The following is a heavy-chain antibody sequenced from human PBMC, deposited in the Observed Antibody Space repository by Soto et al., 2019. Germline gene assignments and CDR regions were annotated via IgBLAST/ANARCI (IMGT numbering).Heavy chain of an antibody. V-gene: IGHV1-8*01. CDR2: MNPNSGNT. Sequence: ASVKVSCKASGYTFTSYDINWVRQATGQGLEWMGWMNPNSGNTGYAQKFQGRVTMTRNTSISTAYMELSSLRSEDTAVYYCAIPYCSSTSCYTDAFDIWGQATMAPV. D-gene: IGHD2-2*02. J-gene: IGHJ3*02. CDR3: AIPYCSSTSCYTDAFDI. CDR1: GYTFTSYD.